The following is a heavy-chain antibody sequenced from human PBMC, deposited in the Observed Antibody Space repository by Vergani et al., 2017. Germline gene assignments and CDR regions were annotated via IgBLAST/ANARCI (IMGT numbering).Heavy chain of an antibody. CDR2: TRNKANSYTT. J-gene: IGHJ3*02. V-gene: IGHV3-72*01. D-gene: IGHD2-2*01. CDR3: ARLGYCSSTTCRQAFDI. Sequence: EVQLVESGGGLVQPGGSLRLSCAASGFTFSDHYMDWVRQAPGKGLEWVGRTRNKANSYTTEYAASVKGSFTISRDDSKNSLYLQMNSLKFEDTAVYYCARLGYCSSTTCRQAFDIWGQGTMVTVS. CDR1: GFTFSDHY.